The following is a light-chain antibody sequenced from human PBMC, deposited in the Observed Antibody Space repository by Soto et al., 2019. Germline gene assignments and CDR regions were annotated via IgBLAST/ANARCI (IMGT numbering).Light chain of an antibody. J-gene: IGKJ3*01. CDR1: QSVSNF. Sequence: EIVLTQSPATLSLSPGERATLSCRASQSVSNFLAWYQQKPGQAPRLLIYGTSNRATGIPARFSGSGSGTDFTLTISSLEPEDFATYHCQQYDALPFTFGPGTKVNIK. CDR3: QQYDALPFT. V-gene: IGKV3-11*01. CDR2: GTS.